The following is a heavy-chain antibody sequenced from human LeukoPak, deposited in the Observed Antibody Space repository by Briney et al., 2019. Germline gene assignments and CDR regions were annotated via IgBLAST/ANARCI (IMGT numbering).Heavy chain of an antibody. Sequence: GGSLRLSCAASGFTFSDYYMSWIRQAPGKGLEWVSYISSSSSYTNCADSVKGRFTISRDNAKNSLYLQMNSLRAEDTAVYYCAREIVGAIDYWGQGTLVTVSS. V-gene: IGHV3-11*06. J-gene: IGHJ4*02. CDR3: AREIVGAIDY. CDR1: GFTFSDYY. D-gene: IGHD1-26*01. CDR2: ISSSSSYT.